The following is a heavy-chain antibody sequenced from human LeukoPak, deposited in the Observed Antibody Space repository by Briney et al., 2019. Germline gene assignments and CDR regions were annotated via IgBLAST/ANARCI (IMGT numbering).Heavy chain of an antibody. J-gene: IGHJ5*02. CDR3: ARAEPTYDFWSGYYKGDWFDP. CDR2: IKQDGTEK. Sequence: GESLRLSCAASGFSFTTYWLGWVRQPPGKGLEWVANIKQDGTEKYYVDSVKGRFTISRDNAKNSLYLQMNSLRAEDTAVYYCARAEPTYDFWSGYYKGDWFDPWGQGTLVTVSS. V-gene: IGHV3-7*01. D-gene: IGHD3-3*01. CDR1: GFSFTTYW.